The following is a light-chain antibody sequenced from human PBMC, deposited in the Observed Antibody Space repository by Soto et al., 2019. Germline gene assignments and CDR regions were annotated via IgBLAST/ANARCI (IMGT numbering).Light chain of an antibody. Sequence: DIQLTQSPSTVPGSVGDSVTITCRASQGISTYLAWYQQKPGQAPNLLMYDASTLKSGVPSRFSGSGSGTEFTLTITSLQPEDFATYYCQQLNSFPITFGQGTRLEIK. CDR3: QQLNSFPIT. CDR2: DAS. CDR1: QGISTY. J-gene: IGKJ5*01. V-gene: IGKV1-9*01.